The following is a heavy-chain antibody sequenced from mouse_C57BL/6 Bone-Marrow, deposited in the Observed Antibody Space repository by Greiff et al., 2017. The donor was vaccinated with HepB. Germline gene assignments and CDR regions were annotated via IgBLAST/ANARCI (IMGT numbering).Heavy chain of an antibody. CDR2: IRLKSDNYAT. V-gene: IGHV6-3*01. Sequence: EVQVVESGGGLVQPGGSMKLSCVASGFTFSNYWMNWVRQSPEKGLEWVAQIRLKSDNYATHYAESVKGRFTISRDDSKSSVYLQMNNLRAEDTGIYYCTGTVVAPSFAYWGQGTLVTVSA. CDR1: GFTFSNYW. D-gene: IGHD1-1*01. J-gene: IGHJ3*01. CDR3: TGTVVAPSFAY.